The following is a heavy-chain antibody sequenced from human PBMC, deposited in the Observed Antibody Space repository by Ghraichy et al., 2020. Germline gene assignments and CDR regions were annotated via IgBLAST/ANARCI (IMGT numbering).Heavy chain of an antibody. CDR1: GVYISNYY. V-gene: IGHV4-59*01. CDR2: IHSTGST. Sequence: SETLSLTCTVSGVYISNYYWSWIRQPPGRRLEWIGYIHSTGSTLQNPSLKSRLTMSVDTSKSQFSLNLRSVTAADTAVYYCARILVVYDAFDIWGQGTMVTVTP. J-gene: IGHJ3*02. D-gene: IGHD2-15*01. CDR3: ARILVVYDAFDI.